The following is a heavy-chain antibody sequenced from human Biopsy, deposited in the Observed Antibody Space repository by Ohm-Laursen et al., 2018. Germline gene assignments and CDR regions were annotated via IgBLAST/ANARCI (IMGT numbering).Heavy chain of an antibody. Sequence: TLSLTCTVSGGSISSYYWNWIRQPPGKGLEWIGYIYYSGTTDYSPSLKSRVTISIDKSKNQFFLKLSSVTAEDTAVYYCARDSGILNYGNFKYYHYYGMDVWGQGTKVTVSS. D-gene: IGHD4-11*01. CDR2: IYYSGTT. CDR1: GGSISSYY. J-gene: IGHJ6*02. V-gene: IGHV4-59*01. CDR3: ARDSGILNYGNFKYYHYYGMDV.